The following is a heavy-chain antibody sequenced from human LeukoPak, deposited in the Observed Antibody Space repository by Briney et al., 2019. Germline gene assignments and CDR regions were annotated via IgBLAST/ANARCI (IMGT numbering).Heavy chain of an antibody. D-gene: IGHD1-26*01. CDR1: GGSISSYY. V-gene: IGHV4-59*08. CDR3: ARLGFSNSGSYLAPSDY. J-gene: IGHJ4*02. CDR2: IYYSGGT. Sequence: SETLSLTCTVSGGSISSYYWRWIRQPPGKGLEWIGYIYYSGGTNYNPSLKSRVTISVDTSKNQFSLKLSSVTAADTAVYYCARLGFSNSGSYLAPSDYWGQGTLVTVSS.